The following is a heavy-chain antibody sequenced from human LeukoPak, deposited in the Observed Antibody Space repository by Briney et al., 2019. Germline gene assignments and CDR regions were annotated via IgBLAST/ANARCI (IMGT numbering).Heavy chain of an antibody. J-gene: IGHJ6*02. V-gene: IGHV1-18*01. D-gene: IGHD3-3*01. CDR3: AVNFWSGYYPYYYGMDV. Sequence: ASVKVSCKASGYAFTSYGISWERQAPGQGLERMGWTSAYNGNTNYAQKLQGRVTMTTDTSTSTAYMELRSLRSDDTAMYYCAVNFWSGYYPYYYGMDVWGQGTTVTVSS. CDR1: GYAFTSYG. CDR2: TSAYNGNT.